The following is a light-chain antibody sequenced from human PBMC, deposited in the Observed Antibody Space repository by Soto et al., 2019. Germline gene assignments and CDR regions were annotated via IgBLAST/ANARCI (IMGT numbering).Light chain of an antibody. CDR1: QSVLYSSNNKNY. Sequence: DIVMTQSPDSLAVSLGERATINCKSSQSVLYSSNNKNYLAWYQQKPGQPPKLLIYWASTRESGVPDRFSGSGSGKDFTLTISSLQAEDVAVYYCQQYYSTPLTFGGGTKGESK. J-gene: IGKJ4*01. CDR3: QQYYSTPLT. CDR2: WAS. V-gene: IGKV4-1*01.